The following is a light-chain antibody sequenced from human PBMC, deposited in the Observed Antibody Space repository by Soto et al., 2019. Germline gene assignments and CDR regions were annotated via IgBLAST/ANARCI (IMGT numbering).Light chain of an antibody. CDR1: QSVSSSY. V-gene: IGKV3-20*01. CDR2: GAS. Sequence: EIVLTQSPGTLSLSPGERATLSCRASQSVSSSYLAWYQQKPGQPPRLLIYGASSRAIGIPDRFSGSGSGTDFTLTISRLEPEDFAVFYCQHYDSLPITFGQGTRLEIK. CDR3: QHYDSLPIT. J-gene: IGKJ5*01.